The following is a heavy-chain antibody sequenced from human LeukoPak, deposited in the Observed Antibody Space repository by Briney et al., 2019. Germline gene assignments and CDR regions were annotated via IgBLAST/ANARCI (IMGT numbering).Heavy chain of an antibody. J-gene: IGHJ4*02. CDR3: AKDPHGSYGPRYYFDY. Sequence: PGGSLRLSCAASGFTFSNYAKHWVRQAPGKGLEWVAVIWYDGSNKYYVDSVKGRFTISRDNSKNTLYLQMNNLRAGDTAVYYCAKDPHGSYGPRYYFDYWGQGTLVTISS. D-gene: IGHD5-18*01. V-gene: IGHV3-33*03. CDR1: GFTFSNYA. CDR2: IWYDGSNK.